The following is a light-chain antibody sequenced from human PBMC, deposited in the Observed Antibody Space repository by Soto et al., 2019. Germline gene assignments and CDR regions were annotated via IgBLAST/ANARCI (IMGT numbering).Light chain of an antibody. J-gene: IGKJ1*01. V-gene: IGKV1-39*01. CDR2: AAS. Sequence: DIQMTQSPSSLSASVGDRVTITCRASQSISSYLNWYQQKPGKAPKLLIYAASSLQGGVPSRFRGGGSGKDFTPPIRSRQPKIFPTYYFQKSYSTPPPLGQGTKGEI. CDR3: QKSYSTPPP. CDR1: QSISSY.